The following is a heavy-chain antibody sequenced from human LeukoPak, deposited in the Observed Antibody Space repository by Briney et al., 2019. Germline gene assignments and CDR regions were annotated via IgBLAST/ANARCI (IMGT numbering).Heavy chain of an antibody. CDR1: GGSISSSSYY. CDR3: ARGNTARIVVVITTDYFDY. Sequence: PSEILSLTCTVSGGSISSSSYYWGWIRQPPGKGLEWIGSIYYSGSTYYNPSLKSRVTISVDTSKNQFSLKLSSVTAADTAVYYCARGNTARIVVVITTDYFDYWGQGTLVTVSS. J-gene: IGHJ4*02. V-gene: IGHV4-39*07. D-gene: IGHD3-22*01. CDR2: IYYSGST.